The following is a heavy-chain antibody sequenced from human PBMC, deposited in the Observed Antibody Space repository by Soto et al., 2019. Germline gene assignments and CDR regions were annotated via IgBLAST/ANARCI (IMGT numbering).Heavy chain of an antibody. CDR1: GFTFSSYG. CDR3: ARDLGDYDFSRAETYYYYMDV. J-gene: IGHJ6*03. Sequence: GGSLRLSCAASGFTFSSYGMHWVRQAPGKGLEWVAVIWYDGSNKYYADSVKGRFTISRDNSKNTLYLQMNSLRAEDTAVYYCARDLGDYDFSRAETYYYYMDVWGKGTTVTVSS. V-gene: IGHV3-33*01. D-gene: IGHD3-3*01. CDR2: IWYDGSNK.